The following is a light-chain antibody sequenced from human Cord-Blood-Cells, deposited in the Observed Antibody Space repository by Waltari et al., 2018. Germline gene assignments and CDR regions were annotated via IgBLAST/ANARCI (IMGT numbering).Light chain of an antibody. CDR3: QQSYSTPLT. CDR1: QSISSY. Sequence: DSQMTQSPSSLSASVGDRVTITCRASQSISSYLNWYQQKPGKAPKLLIYASSSLQSGVPSRFSGSGSGTDFTLTISSLQPEDFAIYYCQQSYSTPLTFGGGTKVEIK. CDR2: ASS. J-gene: IGKJ4*01. V-gene: IGKV1-39*01.